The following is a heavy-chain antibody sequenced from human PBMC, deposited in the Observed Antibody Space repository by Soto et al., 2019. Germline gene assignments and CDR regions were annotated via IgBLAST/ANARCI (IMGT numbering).Heavy chain of an antibody. D-gene: IGHD1-1*01. Sequence: ASVKVSCKVSGGTLPELSMHWVRQAPGKGLEWMGGFDPEDGETIYAQKFLGRVTMTEDTSTDTAYMELSSLTSEDTAVYYCAKDRFRNDSSGWFDPWGQGTLVTVSS. CDR3: AKDRFRNDSSGWFDP. CDR1: GGTLPELS. CDR2: FDPEDGET. V-gene: IGHV1-24*01. J-gene: IGHJ5*02.